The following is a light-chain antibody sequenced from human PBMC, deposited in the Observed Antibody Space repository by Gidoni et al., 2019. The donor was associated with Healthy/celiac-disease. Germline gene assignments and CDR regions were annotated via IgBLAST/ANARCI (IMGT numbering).Light chain of an antibody. CDR2: AAS. CDR3: QKYNSAPWT. V-gene: IGKV1-27*01. J-gene: IGKJ3*01. Sequence: DIQMTQSPSSLSASVGDRVTITCRARQGISNYLAWYQQKPGKVPKLLLYAASTLQSGVPSRFSGSGSGTDFTLTISSLQPEDVATYYCQKYNSAPWTFGPGTKVDIK. CDR1: QGISNY.